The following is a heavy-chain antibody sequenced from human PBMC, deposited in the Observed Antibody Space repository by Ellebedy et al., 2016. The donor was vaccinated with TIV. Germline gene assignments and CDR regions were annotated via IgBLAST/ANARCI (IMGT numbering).Heavy chain of an antibody. Sequence: GESLKISCTASGFSFSDAWMSWARQAPGKGLEWVGWIKSKAHGGTADYTAPVKGRFTISRDDSKNTVFLQMNSLKTEDTAVYYCGDNFYWGQGTLVTVSS. V-gene: IGHV3-15*01. D-gene: IGHD2-15*01. J-gene: IGHJ4*02. CDR2: IKSKAHGGTA. CDR1: GFSFSDAW. CDR3: GDNFY.